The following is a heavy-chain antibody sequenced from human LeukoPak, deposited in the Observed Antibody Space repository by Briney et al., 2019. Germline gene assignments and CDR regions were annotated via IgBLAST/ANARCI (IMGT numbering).Heavy chain of an antibody. CDR3: ARTMSHYYDSSGYGY. V-gene: IGHV1-69*04. Sequence: SVKVSCKASGGTFSGYAISWVRQAPGQGLEWMGRIIPILGIANYAQKFQGRVTITADKSTSTAYMELSSLRSEDTAVYYCARTMSHYYDSSGYGYWGQGTLVTVSS. D-gene: IGHD3-22*01. J-gene: IGHJ4*02. CDR1: GGTFSGYA. CDR2: IIPILGIA.